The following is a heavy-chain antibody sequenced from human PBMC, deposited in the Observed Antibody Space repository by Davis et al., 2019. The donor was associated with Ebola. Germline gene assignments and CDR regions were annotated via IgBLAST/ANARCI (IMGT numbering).Heavy chain of an antibody. D-gene: IGHD2-15*01. CDR3: AKDRVSSGDMGAATY. V-gene: IGHV3-23*01. Sequence: PGGSLTLSCAASGFTFSGNATSCVRQVPRNGLEWVSAISGSSDSTYYADSVKGRFTISRDNSKNTLFLQMNSLRAEDTAVYYCAKDRVSSGDMGAATYWGQGTLVTVSS. CDR1: GFTFSGNA. CDR2: ISGSSDST. J-gene: IGHJ4*02.